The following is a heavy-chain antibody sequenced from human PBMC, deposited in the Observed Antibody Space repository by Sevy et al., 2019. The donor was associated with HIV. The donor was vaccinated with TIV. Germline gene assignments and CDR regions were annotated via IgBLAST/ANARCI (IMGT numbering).Heavy chain of an antibody. CDR1: GFAFTNYYA. Sequence: GGSLRLSCTASGFAFTNYYAMHWVRQAPGKGLEWVALISYDGSDKFYADSVKGRVTITRDNFKNTLYLQMNGLTREDTAVYYCARPRANYVDHYFFYAMDVWGQGTTVTVSS. V-gene: IGHV3-30-3*01. CDR3: ARPRANYVDHYFFYAMDV. D-gene: IGHD4-17*01. J-gene: IGHJ6*02. CDR2: ISYDGSDK.